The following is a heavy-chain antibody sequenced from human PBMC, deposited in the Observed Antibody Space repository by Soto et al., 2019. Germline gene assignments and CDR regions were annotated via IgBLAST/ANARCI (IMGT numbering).Heavy chain of an antibody. CDR3: AKVSPRTTVVTRYYFDY. D-gene: IGHD4-17*01. V-gene: IGHV3-23*01. Sequence: EVQLLESGGGLVQPGGSLRLSCAASGFTFSSDAMSWVRQAPGKGLEWVSAISGSGGSTYYADSVKGRFTISRDDSTTTLYLQMNSLRAVDTAVYYCAKVSPRTTVVTRYYFDYWGQGTLVTVSS. CDR2: ISGSGGST. CDR1: GFTFSSDA. J-gene: IGHJ4*02.